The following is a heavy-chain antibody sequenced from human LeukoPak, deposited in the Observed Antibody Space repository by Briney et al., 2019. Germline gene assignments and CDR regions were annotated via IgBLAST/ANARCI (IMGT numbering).Heavy chain of an antibody. CDR3: ARDIVGATGAGYYYYYMDV. CDR2: ISSSGSTI. V-gene: IGHV3-11*04. D-gene: IGHD1-26*01. Sequence: GGSLRLSCAASGFTFSDYNMRWIRQAPGKGLEWVSYISSSGSTIYYADSVKGRFTISRDNAKNSLYLQMNSLRAEDTAVYYCARDIVGATGAGYYYYYMDVWGKGTTVTVSS. CDR1: GFTFSDYN. J-gene: IGHJ6*03.